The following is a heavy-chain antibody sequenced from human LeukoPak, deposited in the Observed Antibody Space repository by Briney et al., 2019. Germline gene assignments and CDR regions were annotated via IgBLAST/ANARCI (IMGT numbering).Heavy chain of an antibody. CDR1: GGSISSGDYY. D-gene: IGHD1-26*01. Sequence: SETLSLTCTVSGGSISSGDYYWSWIRQPPGKGLEWIGYIYNSGSTYYNPSLSSRVTISPDTSKKQFSLELSSVTAADTAVYYCASSPIVGATDDAFDIWGQGTMVTVSS. CDR3: ASSPIVGATDDAFDI. J-gene: IGHJ3*02. CDR2: IYNSGST. V-gene: IGHV4-30-4*01.